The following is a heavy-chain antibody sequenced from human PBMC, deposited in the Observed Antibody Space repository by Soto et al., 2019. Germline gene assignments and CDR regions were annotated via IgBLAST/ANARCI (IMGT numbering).Heavy chain of an antibody. CDR1: GYSFTSYW. J-gene: IGHJ6*02. CDR2: IYPGDSDT. CDR3: AKYSGYDYLGMDV. Sequence: GESLKISCKGSGYSFTSYWIGWVRQLPGKGLAWMGMIYPGDSDTRYSPSSQGQGTISADKAISTAYLQGGSLKASDTAMYYCAKYSGYDYLGMDVWGQGTTVTVSS. V-gene: IGHV5-51*01. D-gene: IGHD5-12*01.